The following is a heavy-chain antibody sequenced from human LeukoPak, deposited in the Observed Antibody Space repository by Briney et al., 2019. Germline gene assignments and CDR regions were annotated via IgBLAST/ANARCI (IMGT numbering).Heavy chain of an antibody. Sequence: SETLSLTCTVSGGSDSSNSYYWRWIPQPPGKGLEGIEYIFYSGSTNYNPSLKSRVTISLDTSKNQFFLKLSSVTAADTAVYYCTRDRCSGGNCYSGYYYGVDVWGQGTTVTVSS. CDR2: IFYSGST. J-gene: IGHJ6*02. CDR3: TRDRCSGGNCYSGYYYGVDV. CDR1: GGSDSSNSYY. V-gene: IGHV4-61*01. D-gene: IGHD2-15*01.